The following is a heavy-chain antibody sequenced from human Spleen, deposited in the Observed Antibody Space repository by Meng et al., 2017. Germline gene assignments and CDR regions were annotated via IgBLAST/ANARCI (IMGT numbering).Heavy chain of an antibody. CDR2: IYTSGST. V-gene: IGHV4-61*02. Sequence: SETLSLTCTVSGDYFSSGTYYWSWIRQPAGKGLEWIGRIYTSGSTNYNPSLKSRVTISADTSKNEFPLNLSSVTAADTAVYYCAIMPYYGSGTFDYWGQGTLVTVSS. J-gene: IGHJ4*02. CDR3: AIMPYYGSGTFDY. D-gene: IGHD3-10*01. CDR1: GDYFSSGTYY.